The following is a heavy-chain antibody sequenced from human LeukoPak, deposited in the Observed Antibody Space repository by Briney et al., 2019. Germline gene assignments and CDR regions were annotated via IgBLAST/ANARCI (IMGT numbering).Heavy chain of an antibody. CDR3: AKDRSTYYYDSSGYYPDAFDI. V-gene: IGHV3-30*18. CDR2: ISYDGSNK. J-gene: IGHJ3*02. Sequence: GGSLRLSCAASGFSFSSYGIHWVRQAPGKGLEWVAVISYDGSNKYYADSVKGRFTISRDNPKNTLYLQMNSLRAEDTAVYYCAKDRSTYYYDSSGYYPDAFDIWGQGTMVTVSS. CDR1: GFSFSSYG. D-gene: IGHD3-22*01.